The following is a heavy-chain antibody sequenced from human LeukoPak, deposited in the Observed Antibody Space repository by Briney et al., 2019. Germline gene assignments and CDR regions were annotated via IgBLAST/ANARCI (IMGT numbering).Heavy chain of an antibody. J-gene: IGHJ4*02. CDR1: GFTFSKYA. Sequence: GGSLRLSCAASGFTFSKYAMSWVRQAPGKGLEWVSSISSSSSYIYYADSVKGRFTISRDNAKNSLYLQMNSLRAEDTAVYYCARGRNGIFDYWGQGTLVTVSS. V-gene: IGHV3-21*01. CDR2: ISSSSSYI. D-gene: IGHD1-26*01. CDR3: ARGRNGIFDY.